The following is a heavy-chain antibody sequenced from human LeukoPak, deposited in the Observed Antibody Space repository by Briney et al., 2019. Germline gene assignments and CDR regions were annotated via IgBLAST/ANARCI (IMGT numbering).Heavy chain of an antibody. D-gene: IGHD3-16*01. CDR3: ARDYVGNYYYYMDV. V-gene: IGHV7-4-1*02. J-gene: IGHJ6*03. Sequence: RASVKVSCKASGYTFTSYAMNWVRQAPGQGLEWMGWINTNTGNPTYAQGFTGRFVFSLDTSVSTAYLQISSLKAEDTAVYYCARDYVGNYYYYMDVWGKGTTVTVPS. CDR2: INTNTGNP. CDR1: GYTFTSYA.